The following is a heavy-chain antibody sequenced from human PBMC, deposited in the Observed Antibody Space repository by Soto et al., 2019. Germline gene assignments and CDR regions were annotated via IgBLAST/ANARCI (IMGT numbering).Heavy chain of an antibody. CDR2: IIPIFGIK. D-gene: IGHD3-10*01. Sequence: QMQLVQPGAEVKERGSSVKISCKTSGGTFNTYALTWVRQAPGQGLEWIGGIIPIFGIKNVAQRFQGRVTINADESLTTAYMEMTSLRSDDTAVYYCAKEAGDHWGQGTLVIVSS. J-gene: IGHJ4*02. CDR1: GGTFNTYA. CDR3: AKEAGDH. V-gene: IGHV1-69*01.